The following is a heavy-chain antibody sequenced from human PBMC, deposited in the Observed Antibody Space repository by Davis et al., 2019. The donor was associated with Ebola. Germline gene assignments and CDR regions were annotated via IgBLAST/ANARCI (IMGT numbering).Heavy chain of an antibody. D-gene: IGHD2-8*02. CDR1: RYTFTSYG. CDR2: IIPSFGTA. V-gene: IGHV1-69*13. J-gene: IGHJ6*02. CDR3: ASDSCTGGVCLDYYYNGMDV. Sequence: SSVPVSCKPSRYTFTSYGISWLRQAPGQGLEWMGGIIPSFGTANYAQKFQGRVTITADQSTSTAYMELSSLRSEDTAVYYCASDSCTGGVCLDYYYNGMDVWGQGTTVTVSS.